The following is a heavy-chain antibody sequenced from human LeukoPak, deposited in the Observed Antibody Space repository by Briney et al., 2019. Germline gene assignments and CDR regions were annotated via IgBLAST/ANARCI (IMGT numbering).Heavy chain of an antibody. CDR3: ASDSSLDY. V-gene: IGHV3-7*01. Sequence: GGSLRLSCVASGFTFSSRDWMTWVRQAPGKGLEWVANIKQDGSEKNYVDSVKGRLTISRDNAKNSVDLQMNSLRVEDTAVYYCASDSSLDYWGQGTLVTVSS. CDR2: IKQDGSEK. J-gene: IGHJ4*02. CDR1: GFTFSSRDW. D-gene: IGHD6-6*01.